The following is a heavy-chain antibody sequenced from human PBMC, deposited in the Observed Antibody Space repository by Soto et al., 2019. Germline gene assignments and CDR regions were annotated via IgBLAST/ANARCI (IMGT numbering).Heavy chain of an antibody. D-gene: IGHD3-22*01. CDR2: MSPNGNNQ. J-gene: IGHJ4*02. V-gene: IGHV3-30-3*01. Sequence: PGGSRRRSWAAPGFTFSIYALHWVRQAPGKGLEWVAVMSPNGNNQYYADSVNGRFTISRDTSKSTLYLQMTSLRPDDTAVYYCATGANFYYDTSRYWGQGTLVTVSS. CDR1: GFTFSIYA. CDR3: ATGANFYYDTSRY.